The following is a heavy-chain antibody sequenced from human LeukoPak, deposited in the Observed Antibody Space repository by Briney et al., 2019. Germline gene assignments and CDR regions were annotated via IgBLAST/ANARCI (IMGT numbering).Heavy chain of an antibody. V-gene: IGHV1-3*01. CDR1: GYTLTSYA. CDR3: ARGRAFDYFDY. Sequence: ASVKVSCKASGYTLTSYAMHWVRQAPGQRLEWMGWINAGNGNTKYSQKFQGRVTITRDTSASTAYMELSSLRSEDTAVYYCARGRAFDYFDYWGQGTLVTVSS. CDR2: INAGNGNT. D-gene: IGHD3-10*01. J-gene: IGHJ4*02.